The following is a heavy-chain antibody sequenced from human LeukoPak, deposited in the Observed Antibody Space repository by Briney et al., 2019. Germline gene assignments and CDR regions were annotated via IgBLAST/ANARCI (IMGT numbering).Heavy chain of an antibody. J-gene: IGHJ4*02. CDR3: AREAFDY. CDR1: GFSFSRYE. V-gene: IGHV3-48*03. Sequence: GGSLRLSCATSGFSFSRYEMNWVRQAPGKGLEWVAYIDSRSSTIYYADSMKGRFTISRDNAKNSLYLQMNSLRAEDTAVYYCAREAFDYWGQGTLVTVSS. CDR2: IDSRSSTI.